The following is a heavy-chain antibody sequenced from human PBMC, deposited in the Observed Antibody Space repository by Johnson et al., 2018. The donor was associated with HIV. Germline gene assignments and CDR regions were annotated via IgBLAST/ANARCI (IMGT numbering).Heavy chain of an antibody. D-gene: IGHD7-27*01. V-gene: IGHV3-48*03. Sequence: VQLVESGGGVVRPGGSLRLSCVASGFTLHDYDMNWVRQPPGKGLEWVSYISPSGGTLFHADSVKGRFTISRDNAKNSLYLQMNSLRAEDTAVYYCAKSTRGNWGSCFDIWGQGTMVTVSS. CDR1: GFTLHDYD. CDR3: AKSTRGNWGSCFDI. CDR2: ISPSGGTL. J-gene: IGHJ3*02.